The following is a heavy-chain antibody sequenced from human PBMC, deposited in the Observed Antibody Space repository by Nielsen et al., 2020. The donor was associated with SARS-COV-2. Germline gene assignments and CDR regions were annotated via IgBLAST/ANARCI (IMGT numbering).Heavy chain of an antibody. CDR2: INPYSGGT. J-gene: IGHJ6*02. Sequence: ASVKVSCKPSGYTFRTYGINWVRQAPGQGLEWMEWINPYSGGTNYAQKFQGTVTMTRDASISTVYMELTSDDTAVYYCARARATIFGLVMSYGMDVWGQGTTVAVSS. V-gene: IGHV1-2*02. CDR3: ARARATIFGLVMSYGMDV. CDR1: GYTFRTYG. D-gene: IGHD3/OR15-3a*01.